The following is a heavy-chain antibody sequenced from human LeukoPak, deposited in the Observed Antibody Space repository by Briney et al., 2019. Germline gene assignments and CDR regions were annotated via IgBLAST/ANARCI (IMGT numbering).Heavy chain of an antibody. CDR1: GFSFRSYG. D-gene: IGHD5-24*01. Sequence: GGSLRLSCAASGFSFRSYGMHWVRQAPGKGLEWVALISYDVSNKYYVDSVKGRFTISRDNSKNTLYLQVNSLRAADTAVYYCAKVQEMGTILPPFHYWGQGTLVTVSS. V-gene: IGHV3-30*18. CDR2: ISYDVSNK. J-gene: IGHJ4*02. CDR3: AKVQEMGTILPPFHY.